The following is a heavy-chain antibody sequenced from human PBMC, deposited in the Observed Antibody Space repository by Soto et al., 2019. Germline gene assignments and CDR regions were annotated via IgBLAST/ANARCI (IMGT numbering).Heavy chain of an antibody. D-gene: IGHD3-10*01. Sequence: EVQLVESGGGLVQPGGSPRLSCAASGFTFSSYAMHWVRQAPGKGLEYVSAISSNGGSTYYANSVKGRFTISRDDSKNTLYLQMGSLRAEDMAVYYCARAGRDGYYFDYWGQGTLVTVSS. V-gene: IGHV3-64*01. J-gene: IGHJ4*02. CDR3: ARAGRDGYYFDY. CDR1: GFTFSSYA. CDR2: ISSNGGST.